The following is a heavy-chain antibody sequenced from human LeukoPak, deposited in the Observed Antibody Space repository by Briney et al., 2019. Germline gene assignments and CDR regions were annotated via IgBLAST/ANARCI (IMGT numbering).Heavy chain of an antibody. CDR1: GYGFTTNY. J-gene: IGHJ4*02. Sequence: ASVKVSCKASGYGFTTNYIHWERQAPGQGLDWMGTINPSVGSTTYGQRFQGRVTMTRDTSTTTVYMDLSSLTSEDTAIYYCAKGYCTGASCYVLDSWGQGTLVTVSS. D-gene: IGHD2-15*01. CDR2: INPSVGST. CDR3: AKGYCTGASCYVLDS. V-gene: IGHV1-46*01.